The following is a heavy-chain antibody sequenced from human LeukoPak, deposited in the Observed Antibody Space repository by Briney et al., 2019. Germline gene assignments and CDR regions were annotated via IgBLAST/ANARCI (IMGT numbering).Heavy chain of an antibody. Sequence: SETLSLTCAIYGGSFSGYYWSWIRQPPGKGLEWIGEINHSGSTNYNPSLKSRVTISVDTSKNQFSLKLSSVTAADTAVYYCAGGPNRGLIDYWGQGTLVTVSS. D-gene: IGHD3-16*02. CDR2: INHSGST. J-gene: IGHJ4*02. CDR3: AGGPNRGLIDY. V-gene: IGHV4-34*01. CDR1: GGSFSGYY.